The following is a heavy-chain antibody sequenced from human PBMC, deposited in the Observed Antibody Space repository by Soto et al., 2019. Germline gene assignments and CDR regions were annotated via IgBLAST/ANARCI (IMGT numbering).Heavy chain of an antibody. J-gene: IGHJ5*02. CDR2: ISSSSSYT. Sequence: GSLRLSCAASGFTFSDYYMSWIRQAPGKGLEWVSYISSSSSYTNYADSVKGRFTISRDNAKNSLYLQMNSLRAEDTAVYYCARDWTYTATNTNWFDPWGQGTLVTVSS. CDR1: GFTFSDYY. CDR3: ARDWTYTATNTNWFDP. V-gene: IGHV3-11*05. D-gene: IGHD4-17*01.